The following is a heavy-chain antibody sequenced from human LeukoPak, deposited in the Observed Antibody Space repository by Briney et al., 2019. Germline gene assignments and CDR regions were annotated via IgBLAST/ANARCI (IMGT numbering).Heavy chain of an antibody. CDR2: FDPEDGGT. CDR3: ATVLTYSGSYPFDY. J-gene: IGHJ4*02. Sequence: ASVKVSCKVSGYTLTELSMHWARQAPGKGLEWMGGFDPEDGGTIYAQKFQGRVTMTEDTSTDTAYMELSSLRSEDTAVYYCATVLTYSGSYPFDYWGQGTLVTVSS. D-gene: IGHD1-26*01. V-gene: IGHV1-24*01. CDR1: GYTLTELS.